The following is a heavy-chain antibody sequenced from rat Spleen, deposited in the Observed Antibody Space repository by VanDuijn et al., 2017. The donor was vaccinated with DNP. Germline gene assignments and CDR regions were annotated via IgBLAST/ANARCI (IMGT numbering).Heavy chain of an antibody. CDR2: ITNTGDRT. J-gene: IGHJ2*01. V-gene: IGHV5-31*01. Sequence: EVQLVESGGGPVQPGRSLKLSCVASGFIFSNYWMTWIRQAPGKGLEWVASITNTGDRTYYSDSVKGRFSLSRDNAKSTLYLQVNSLRSEDTATYYCTRALITTVVTFDYWGQGVMVTVSS. CDR1: GFIFSNYW. CDR3: TRALITTVVTFDY. D-gene: IGHD1-1*01.